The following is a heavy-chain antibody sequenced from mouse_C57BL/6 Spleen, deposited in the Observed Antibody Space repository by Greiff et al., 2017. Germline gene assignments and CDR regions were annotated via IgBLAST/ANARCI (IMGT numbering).Heavy chain of an antibody. V-gene: IGHV1-61*01. Sequence: VQLQQSGAELVRPGSSVKLSCKASGYTFTSYWMDWVKQRPGQGLEWIGNIYPSDSETHYNQKFKDKATLTVDKSSSTAYMELRSLTSEGTAVYYCARDGSSYFYAMDYWGQGTSVTVSS. J-gene: IGHJ4*01. D-gene: IGHD1-1*01. CDR1: GYTFTSYW. CDR3: ARDGSSYFYAMDY. CDR2: IYPSDSET.